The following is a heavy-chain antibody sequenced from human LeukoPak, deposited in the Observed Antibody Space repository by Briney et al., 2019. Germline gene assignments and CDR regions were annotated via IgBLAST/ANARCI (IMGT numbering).Heavy chain of an antibody. CDR3: ATRGCSSSWYVY. D-gene: IGHD6-13*01. V-gene: IGHV1-24*01. CDR1: GYTLTELS. J-gene: IGHJ4*02. Sequence: ASVKVSCKVSGYTLTELSMHWVRQAPGKGLEWMGGFDPEDGETIYAQKFQGRVTMTEGTSTDTAYMELSSLRSEDTAVYYCATRGCSSSWYVYWGQGTLVTVSS. CDR2: FDPEDGET.